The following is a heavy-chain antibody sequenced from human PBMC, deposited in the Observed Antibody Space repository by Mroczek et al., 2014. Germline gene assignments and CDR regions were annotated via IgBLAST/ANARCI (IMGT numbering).Heavy chain of an antibody. CDR1: GGSFSGYY. CDR3: ARGGPITMIVLDAFDI. V-gene: IGHV4-34*01. J-gene: IGHJ3*02. Sequence: QVQLQQWGAGLLKPSETLSLTCAVYGGSFSGYYWSWIRQPPGKGLEWIGEINHSGSTNYNPSLKSRVTISVDTSKNQFSLKLSSVTAADTAVYYCARGGPITMIVLDAFDIWGQGTMVTVSS. CDR2: INHSGST. D-gene: IGHD3-22*01.